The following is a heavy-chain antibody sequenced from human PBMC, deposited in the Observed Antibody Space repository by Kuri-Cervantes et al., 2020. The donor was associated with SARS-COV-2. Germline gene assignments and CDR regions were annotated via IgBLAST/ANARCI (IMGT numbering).Heavy chain of an antibody. V-gene: IGHV3-23*01. D-gene: IGHD3/OR15-3a*01. CDR1: GFTFSNYA. CDR2: ISSGGGNT. CDR3: ARGYDFRNGYYDY. Sequence: GGSLRLSCATSGFTFSNYAMTWIRQAPGKGLEWVSVISSGGGNTFYTGSVKGRFTISRDNSNNTLYLQMNSLRADDTAVYYCARGYDFRNGYYDYWGQGTLVTVSS. J-gene: IGHJ4*02.